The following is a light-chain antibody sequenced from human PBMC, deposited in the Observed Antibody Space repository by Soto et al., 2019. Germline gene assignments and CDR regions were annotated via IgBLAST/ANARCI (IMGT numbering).Light chain of an antibody. V-gene: IGKV3-15*01. CDR1: QSVSSN. CDR3: QQYNNWPPIT. CDR2: GAS. Sequence: DIVLTPYHGNRSLSAEERATLSCRASQSVSSNLAWYQQKPGQAPRLLIYGASTRATGIPARFSGSGSGTEFTLTISRLQSEDFAVYYCQQYNNWPPITVGQGTRLEIK. J-gene: IGKJ5*01.